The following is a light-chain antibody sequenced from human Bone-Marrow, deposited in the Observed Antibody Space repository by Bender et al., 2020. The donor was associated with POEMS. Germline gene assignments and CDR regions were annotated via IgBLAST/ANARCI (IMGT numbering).Light chain of an antibody. Sequence: QSALTQPASVSGSPGQSITISCTGTSSDVGGYNLVSWYQQHPGKVPKVLIYEVSKRPSGVPDRFSGSKSGNTASLTVSGLQAEDEADYYCSSYAGSNNYVVFGGGTKLTVL. CDR2: EVS. CDR1: SSDVGGYNL. CDR3: SSYAGSNNYVV. J-gene: IGLJ2*01. V-gene: IGLV2-8*01.